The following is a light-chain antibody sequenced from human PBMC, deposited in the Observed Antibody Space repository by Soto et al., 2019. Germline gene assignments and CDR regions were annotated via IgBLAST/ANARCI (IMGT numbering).Light chain of an antibody. Sequence: DIQLTQSPSTLSASVGDRVTITCRASQSIGSWLAWYQQKPGKAPKLLIYKASSLESGVTSRFSGIGSGTEVTLTISTLQPADFASYDCQQYGSYSPWKFGRGTKVEIK. CDR3: QQYGSYSPWK. J-gene: IGKJ1*01. CDR2: KAS. CDR1: QSIGSW. V-gene: IGKV1-5*03.